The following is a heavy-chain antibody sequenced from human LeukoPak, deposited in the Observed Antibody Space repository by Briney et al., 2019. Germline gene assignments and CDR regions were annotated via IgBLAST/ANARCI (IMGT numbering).Heavy chain of an antibody. Sequence: GGSLRLSCAASGFTFSSFVMSWVRQAPGKGLEWVSGISGSGGSTYYADSVKGRFTISRDNSKNTLYLQMNSLRAEDTAVYYCATQTTTYSSGWYAGFDYWGQGTLVTVSS. CDR2: ISGSGGST. D-gene: IGHD6-19*01. CDR1: GFTFSSFV. CDR3: ATQTTTYSSGWYAGFDY. V-gene: IGHV3-23*01. J-gene: IGHJ4*02.